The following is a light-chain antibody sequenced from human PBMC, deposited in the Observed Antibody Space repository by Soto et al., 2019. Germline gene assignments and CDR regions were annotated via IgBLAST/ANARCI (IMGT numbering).Light chain of an antibody. Sequence: DIQMTQSPSSVSASVGDRVTITCRASQGISSWLVWYQQKPGKAPKLLIYAASSLQSGVPSRFSGSGSGTDFTLTISSLQPEDFVTYYCQQANSFPYTFGQGTKLEIK. J-gene: IGKJ2*01. V-gene: IGKV1-12*01. CDR3: QQANSFPYT. CDR2: AAS. CDR1: QGISSW.